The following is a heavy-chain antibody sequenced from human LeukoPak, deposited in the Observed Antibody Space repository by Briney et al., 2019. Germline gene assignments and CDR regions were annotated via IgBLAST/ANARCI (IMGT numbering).Heavy chain of an antibody. D-gene: IGHD3-3*01. CDR1: GFTFTTYG. Sequence: GRSLRLSCAASGFTFTTYGMHWVRQAPGKGLEWVAVISYDGNNEYYADSVRGRFTISRDNSKNTLYLQMNSLRAEDTAVYYCAKDQGTAIFGVIIPDWYFDLWGRGTLVTVSS. CDR2: ISYDGNNE. CDR3: AKDQGTAIFGVIIPDWYFDL. V-gene: IGHV3-30*18. J-gene: IGHJ2*01.